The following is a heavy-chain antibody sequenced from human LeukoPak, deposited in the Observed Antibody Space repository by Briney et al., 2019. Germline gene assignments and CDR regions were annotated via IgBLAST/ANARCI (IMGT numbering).Heavy chain of an antibody. Sequence: GGSLRLSCAVSGFTVDNKYMSWVRQAPGKGLEWVSIICSDGGTYYADSVKGRFTVSRDESDNTLYLQMNNLRAEDTAVYYCARDLGSSRGWFDSWGQGTLVTVSS. CDR2: ICSDGGT. CDR3: ARDLGSSRGWFDS. CDR1: GFTVDNKY. V-gene: IGHV3-66*01. D-gene: IGHD1-26*01. J-gene: IGHJ5*01.